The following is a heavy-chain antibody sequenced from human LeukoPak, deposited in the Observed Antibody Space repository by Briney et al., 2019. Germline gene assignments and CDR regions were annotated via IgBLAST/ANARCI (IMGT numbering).Heavy chain of an antibody. V-gene: IGHV4-34*01. CDR3: ARGGRGYCTYDY. D-gene: IGHD3-3*01. Sequence: SETLSLTCTVSGGSISSYYWSWIRQPPGKGLEWIGEINHSGSTNYNPSLKSRVTISVGTSKNQFSLKLSSVTAADTAVYYCARGGRGYCTYDYWGQGTLVTVSS. J-gene: IGHJ4*02. CDR2: INHSGST. CDR1: GGSISSYY.